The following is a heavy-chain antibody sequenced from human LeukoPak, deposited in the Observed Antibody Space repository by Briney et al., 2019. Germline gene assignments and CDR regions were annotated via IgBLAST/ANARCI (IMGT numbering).Heavy chain of an antibody. V-gene: IGHV1-18*01. CDR3: ARTLSRGSYDY. CDR2: ISAYNGNT. Sequence: ASVEVSCKASGYTFTNYGISWVRQAPGQGLEWMGWISAYNGNTNYAQKFQGRVTMTTDTSTSTAYMELRSLRSDDTALYYCARTLSRGSYDYWGQGSLVTVSS. CDR1: GYTFTNYG. J-gene: IGHJ4*02. D-gene: IGHD1-26*01.